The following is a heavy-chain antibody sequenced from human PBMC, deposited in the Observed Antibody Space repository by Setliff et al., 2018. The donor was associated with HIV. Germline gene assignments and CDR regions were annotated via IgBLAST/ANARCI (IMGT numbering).Heavy chain of an antibody. Sequence: PSETLSLTCAVYGESLSDYYWSWIRQPPGKGLEWIGEINHNKSSDYNPSLKSRVTMSVDTSNNQFSLTLSSVTAADTAVYYCARGVLITKRVTQTGGYYYYTDVWGKGTTVTVSS. D-gene: IGHD2-21*02. CDR2: INHNKSS. CDR3: ARGVLITKRVTQTGGYYYYTDV. J-gene: IGHJ6*03. CDR1: GESLSDYY. V-gene: IGHV4-34*01.